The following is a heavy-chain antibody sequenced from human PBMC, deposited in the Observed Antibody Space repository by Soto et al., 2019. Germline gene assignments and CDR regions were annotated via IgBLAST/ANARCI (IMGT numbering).Heavy chain of an antibody. CDR1: GFTFSDYY. V-gene: IGHV3-11*06. Sequence: QVQLVESGGGLVKPGGSLRLSCAASGFTFSDYYMSWIRQAPGKGLEWVSYISSSSSYTNYADSVKGRFTISRDNAKNSLYLQMNSLRAEDTAVYYCAREKYSSSWYFDYWGQGTLVTVSS. CDR2: ISSSSSYT. D-gene: IGHD6-13*01. J-gene: IGHJ4*02. CDR3: AREKYSSSWYFDY.